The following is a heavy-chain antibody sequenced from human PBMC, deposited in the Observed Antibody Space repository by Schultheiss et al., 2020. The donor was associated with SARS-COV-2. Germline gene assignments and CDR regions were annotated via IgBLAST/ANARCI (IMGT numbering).Heavy chain of an antibody. Sequence: RGSLRLSCAASGFTFSSYSMNWVRQAPGKGLEWVSSISSSSSYIYYADSVKGRFTISRENSKNTVYLQMDSLRGEDTAVYFCAREIAGATSMDVWGQGTTVTVSS. CDR3: AREIAGATSMDV. J-gene: IGHJ6*02. CDR1: GFTFSSYS. D-gene: IGHD5-12*01. CDR2: ISSSSSYI. V-gene: IGHV3-21*01.